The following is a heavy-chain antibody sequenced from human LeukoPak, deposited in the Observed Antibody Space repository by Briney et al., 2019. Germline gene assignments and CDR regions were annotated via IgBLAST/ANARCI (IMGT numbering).Heavy chain of an antibody. J-gene: IGHJ2*01. D-gene: IGHD3-22*01. CDR3: ARSREYYYDSSGYYDLSRWYFDL. Sequence: SETLSLTCTVSGVSISTSRYYWSWIRQPAGKGLEWIGRIYSSGSTNYNPSLKSRVTISLDTSKNQFSLKLSSVTAAGTAVYYCARSREYYYDSSGYYDLSRWYFDLWGRGTLVTVSS. V-gene: IGHV4-61*02. CDR2: IYSSGST. CDR1: GVSISTSRYY.